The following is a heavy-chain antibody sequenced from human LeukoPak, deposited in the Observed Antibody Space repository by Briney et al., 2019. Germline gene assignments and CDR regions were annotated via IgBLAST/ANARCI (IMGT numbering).Heavy chain of an antibody. V-gene: IGHV1-8*03. CDR3: ARSPQGDYVVNY. J-gene: IGHJ4*02. CDR1: GYTFTGYY. CDR2: INPNSGNT. Sequence: ASVKVSCKASGYTFTGYYMHWVRQAPGQGLEWMGWINPNSGNTGYAQKFQGRVTITRNTSISTAYMELSSLRSEDTAVYYCARSPQGDYVVNYWGQGTLVTVSS. D-gene: IGHD4-17*01.